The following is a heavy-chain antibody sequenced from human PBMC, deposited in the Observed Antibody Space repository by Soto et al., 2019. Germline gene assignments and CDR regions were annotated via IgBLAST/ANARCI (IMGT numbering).Heavy chain of an antibody. V-gene: IGHV1-18*04. J-gene: IGHJ4*02. CDR1: GYNFSDFG. D-gene: IGHD4-17*01. CDR3: ARSDYYEDTGTFEN. CDR2: ISGKNGNT. Sequence: GASVKVSCKASGYNFSDFGITWVRQAPGQGLEWMGWISGKNGNTNYAQKVQGRVTLTADTSTRTAYMEMRALTSDDAGIYYRARSDYYEDTGTFENWGQGTPVTVSS.